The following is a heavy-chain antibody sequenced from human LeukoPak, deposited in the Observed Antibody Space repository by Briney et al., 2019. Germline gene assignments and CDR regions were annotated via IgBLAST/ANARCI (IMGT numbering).Heavy chain of an antibody. V-gene: IGHV4-39*01. Sequence: SETLSLTCTVSGGAISSSSYYWGWIRQPPGKGLEWIGSIHFSGSTYYNPSLKSRVTISVDTSKNQFSLKLSTVTAADTAVYYCLNSYHKGSGSYWGYIDHWGQGTLVTVSS. D-gene: IGHD3-10*01. CDR1: GGAISSSSYY. J-gene: IGHJ4*02. CDR3: LNSYHKGSGSYWGYIDH. CDR2: IHFSGST.